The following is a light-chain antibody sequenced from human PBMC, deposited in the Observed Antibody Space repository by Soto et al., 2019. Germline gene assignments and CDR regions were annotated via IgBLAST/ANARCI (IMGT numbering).Light chain of an antibody. Sequence: DVVMTQTPLSSPVTLGQPASISCRSSQSLLHSDGNTYLSWLHQRPGQPPGLLIYKVSNRFSGVPDRFRGRGAGTDFTLKISRVEAEDVGIFYCMQATHCQPYTFGQGTKLEIK. J-gene: IGKJ2*01. V-gene: IGKV2-24*01. CDR3: MQATHCQPYT. CDR1: QSLLHSDGNTY. CDR2: KVS.